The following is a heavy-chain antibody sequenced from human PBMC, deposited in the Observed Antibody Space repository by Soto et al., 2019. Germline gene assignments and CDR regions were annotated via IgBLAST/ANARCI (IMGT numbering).Heavy chain of an antibody. CDR3: AKAHAIYYYYGMDV. J-gene: IGHJ6*02. V-gene: IGHV3-30-3*01. D-gene: IGHD2-2*01. CDR2: ISYDGSNK. Sequence: PGGSLRLSCAASGFTFSSYAMHWVRQAPGKGLEWVAVISYDGSNKYYADSVKGRFTISRDNSKNTLYLQMNSLRAEDTAVYYCAKAHAIYYYYGMDVWGQGTTVTVSS. CDR1: GFTFSSYA.